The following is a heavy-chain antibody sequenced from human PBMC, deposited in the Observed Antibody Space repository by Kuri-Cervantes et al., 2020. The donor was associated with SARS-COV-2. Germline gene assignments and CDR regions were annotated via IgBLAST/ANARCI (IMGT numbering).Heavy chain of an antibody. J-gene: IGHJ4*02. CDR3: ARGVFPAYYYDSSGPTPGMW. D-gene: IGHD3-22*01. CDR1: VYTLTSYY. V-gene: IGHV1-46*01. CDR2: IDPSGGST. Sequence: ASVNVSCKASVYTLTSYYMHWVRQAPGQGLEWMGIIDPSGGSTSYAQKYQGRVTMTRDTSTSTVYMKLSSLRSEDTAVYYCARGVFPAYYYDSSGPTPGMWWGQGTLVTDSS.